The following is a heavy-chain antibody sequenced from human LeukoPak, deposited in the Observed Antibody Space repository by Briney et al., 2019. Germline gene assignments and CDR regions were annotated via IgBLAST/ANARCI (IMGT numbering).Heavy chain of an antibody. V-gene: IGHV4-39*01. CDR1: GGSISSSSYY. D-gene: IGHD3-10*01. CDR2: IYYSGST. CDR3: ARRGVGSYYKY. J-gene: IGHJ4*02. Sequence: PSETLSLTCTVSGGSISSSSYYWGWIRQPPGKGLEWIGSIYYSGSTYYNPSLKSRVTISVDTSKNQFSLKLSSVTAADTAVYYCARRGVGSYYKYWGQGTLVTVSS.